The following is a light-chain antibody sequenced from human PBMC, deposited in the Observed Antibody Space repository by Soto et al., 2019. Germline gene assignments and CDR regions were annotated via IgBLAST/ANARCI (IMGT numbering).Light chain of an antibody. CDR2: DAS. CDR1: QSLDSS. J-gene: IGKJ1*01. Sequence: AALSLYTGERATLSCRASQSLDSSLAWFQQKPGQAPRLLIYDASYRASGIPARFSGSGSGTDFTLTISSLEPEDFVLYCSQERTFLPCPFGQGAMVAIK. V-gene: IGKV3-11*01. CDR3: QERTFLPCP.